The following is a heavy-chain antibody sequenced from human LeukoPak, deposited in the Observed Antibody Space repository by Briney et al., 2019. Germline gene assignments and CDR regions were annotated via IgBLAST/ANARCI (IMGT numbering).Heavy chain of an antibody. D-gene: IGHD5-24*01. Sequence: GGSLRLSCAASGFTFSDYYMRCVPQAPGKGLEWVSYISSSGSTIYCADSVKGRFTFSRDIPKNSLYLQWKTVSAGARPVYNCERDARVATRGENLDYWGQRTRVTVSS. J-gene: IGHJ4*02. CDR3: ERDARVATRGENLDY. CDR1: GFTFSDYY. V-gene: IGHV3-11*04. CDR2: ISSSGSTI.